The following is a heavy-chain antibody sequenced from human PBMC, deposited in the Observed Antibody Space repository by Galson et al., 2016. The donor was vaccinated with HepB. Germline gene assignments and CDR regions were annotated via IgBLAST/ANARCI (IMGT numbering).Heavy chain of an antibody. CDR3: ARGGYHDYTNLDGYYYYYMDV. CDR2: ISYDGSNK. D-gene: IGHD4-11*01. V-gene: IGHV3-30*03. Sequence: SLRLSCAASGFTFSNYGMHWVRQAPGKGLQWVAVISYDGSNKYYADSVKGRFTISRDNSKNTLYLQMNSLRAEDTAVYYCARGGYHDYTNLDGYYYYYMDVWGKGTTVTVSS. CDR1: GFTFSNYG. J-gene: IGHJ6*03.